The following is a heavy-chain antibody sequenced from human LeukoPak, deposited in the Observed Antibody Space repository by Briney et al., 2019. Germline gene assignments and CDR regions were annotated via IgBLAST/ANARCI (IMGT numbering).Heavy chain of an antibody. V-gene: IGHV4-59*08. Sequence: SETLSLTCTVSGGSISGSYWSWIRQPPGKGLEWIAYMYNSGSTNYNPSLQSRVTISIDTFKNQFSLKLSSVTAADTAVYYCARVCSTSCYSGNAYYFDYWGQGTLVTVSS. CDR3: ARVCSTSCYSGNAYYFDY. CDR1: GGSISGSY. CDR2: MYNSGST. D-gene: IGHD2-2*01. J-gene: IGHJ4*02.